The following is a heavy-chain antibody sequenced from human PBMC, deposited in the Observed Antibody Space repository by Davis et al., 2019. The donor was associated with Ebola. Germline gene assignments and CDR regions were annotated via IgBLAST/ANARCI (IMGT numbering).Heavy chain of an antibody. CDR1: GGTFSSYA. V-gene: IGHV1-69*04. CDR3: ARYRDPYSGYDLDY. J-gene: IGHJ4*02. D-gene: IGHD5-12*01. CDR2: IIPIFGIA. Sequence: SVKVSCKASGGTFSSYAISWVRQAPGQGFEWMGRIIPIFGIANYAQKFQGRVTITADKSTSTAYMELSSLRSEDTAVYYCARYRDPYSGYDLDYWGQGTLVTVSS.